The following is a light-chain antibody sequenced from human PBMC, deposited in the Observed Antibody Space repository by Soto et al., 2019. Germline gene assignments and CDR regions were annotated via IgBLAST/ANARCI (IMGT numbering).Light chain of an antibody. Sequence: EIVLTQSPGTLSLSPGERATLSCRASQSVSSSYLAWYQQKPGQAPRLLLYGASSRATGIPDRFSGSGSGTDFTLTISRLEPADLAVYYCQQYGSSPYTFGQGTKLDIK. J-gene: IGKJ2*01. CDR2: GAS. V-gene: IGKV3-20*01. CDR1: QSVSSSY. CDR3: QQYGSSPYT.